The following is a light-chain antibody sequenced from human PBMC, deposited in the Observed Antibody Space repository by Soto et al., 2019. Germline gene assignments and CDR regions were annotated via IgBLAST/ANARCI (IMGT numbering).Light chain of an antibody. CDR1: QGISNY. Sequence: DIQMTQSPSSLSTSVGDRVTITCRASQGISNYLAWYQQKPGKVPKLLIYAASTLQSGVPSRFGGSGSGTDFTFTISSLQPEDVATYYCQKYNSAPWTFGQGTKVEIK. CDR2: AAS. J-gene: IGKJ1*01. V-gene: IGKV1-27*01. CDR3: QKYNSAPWT.